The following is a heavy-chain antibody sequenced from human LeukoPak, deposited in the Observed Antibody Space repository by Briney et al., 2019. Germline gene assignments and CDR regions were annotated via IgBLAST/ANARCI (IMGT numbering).Heavy chain of an antibody. CDR3: ARGTYSSSWYPYAFDI. Sequence: ASVKVSCKASGGTFSSYAISWVRQAPGQGLEWMGRIIPILGIANYAQKFQGRVTITADKSTSTAYMELSSLRSEDTAVYYCARGTYSSSWYPYAFDIWGQGTMVTVSS. CDR1: GGTFSSYA. V-gene: IGHV1-69*04. CDR2: IIPILGIA. D-gene: IGHD6-13*01. J-gene: IGHJ3*02.